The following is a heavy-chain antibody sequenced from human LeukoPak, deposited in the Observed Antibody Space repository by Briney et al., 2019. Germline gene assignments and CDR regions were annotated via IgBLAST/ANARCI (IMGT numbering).Heavy chain of an antibody. CDR2: ISSSGSTI. D-gene: IGHD5-18*01. J-gene: IGHJ5*02. V-gene: IGHV3-48*03. CDR3: ARARYSYGYR. Sequence: PGGSLRLSCAASGFTFSSYEVNWVRQAPGKGLEWVSYISSSGSTIYYADSVKGRFTISRDNAKNSLYLQMNSLRAEDTAVYYCARARYSYGYRWGQGTLVTVSS. CDR1: GFTFSSYE.